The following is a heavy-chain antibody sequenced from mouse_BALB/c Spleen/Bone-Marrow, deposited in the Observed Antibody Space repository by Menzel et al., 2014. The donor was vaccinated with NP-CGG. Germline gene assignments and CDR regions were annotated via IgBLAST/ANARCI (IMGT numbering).Heavy chain of an antibody. CDR3: ARRAGAY. CDR2: ISNGGGST. D-gene: IGHD3-3*01. CDR1: GFTFSSYT. J-gene: IGHJ3*01. Sequence: EVKLMESGGGLVQPGGSLKLSCAASGFTFSSYTMSWVRQTPKKRLEWVAYISNGGGSTYYPDTVKGRFTITRDNAKNTQFLQMSSLKSEDTAIYYCARRAGAYWGQGTPVTVSA. V-gene: IGHV5-12-2*01.